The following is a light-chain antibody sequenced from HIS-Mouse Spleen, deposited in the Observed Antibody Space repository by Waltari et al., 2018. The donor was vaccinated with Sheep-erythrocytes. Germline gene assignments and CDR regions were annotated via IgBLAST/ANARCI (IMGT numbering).Light chain of an antibody. CDR1: QGISSA. CDR3: QQFNNYPRT. J-gene: IGKJ1*01. CDR2: DAS. V-gene: IGKV1D-13*01. Sequence: AIQLTQSPSSLSASVGDRVTITCRASQGISSALAWYQQKPGQAPKLLIYDASSLESGVPSRFSGSGSGTDFTLTISSLQPEDFETYYCQQFNNYPRTFGQGTKVEIK.